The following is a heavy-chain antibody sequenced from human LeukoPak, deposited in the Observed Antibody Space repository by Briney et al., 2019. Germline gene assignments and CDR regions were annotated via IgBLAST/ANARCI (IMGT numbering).Heavy chain of an antibody. CDR3: ARDRRPYEFDSSGYLPDY. CDR2: INPTGGTT. J-gene: IGHJ4*02. D-gene: IGHD3-22*01. CDR1: GYTFSSYY. V-gene: IGHV1-46*01. Sequence: ASVKVSCKASGYTFSSYYIHWVRQAPVQGLDWMGVINPTGGTTTYAQNFEGRVTMTSDTSTTTVYLVVSSLRSEDTAVFYCARDRRPYEFDSSGYLPDYWGQGTLVIVSS.